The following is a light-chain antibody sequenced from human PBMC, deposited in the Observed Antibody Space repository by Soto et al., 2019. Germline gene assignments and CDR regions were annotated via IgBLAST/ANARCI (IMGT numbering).Light chain of an antibody. CDR2: GAP. CDR1: NSGRKR. J-gene: IGLJ1*01. V-gene: IGLV3-21*02. Sequence: SCELTQAPAVSLAPGQTASITCGGKNSGRKRVRWYQQKQGQADVRVDKGAPGRPSGISDRFSGSNSGNTATLTRRRVEAGDDADEYCQVLDRSSDCYVCGTGTK. CDR3: QVLDRSSDCYV.